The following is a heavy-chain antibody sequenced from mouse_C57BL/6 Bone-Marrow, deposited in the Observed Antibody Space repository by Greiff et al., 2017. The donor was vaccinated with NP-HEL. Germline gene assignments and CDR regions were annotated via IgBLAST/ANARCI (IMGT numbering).Heavy chain of an antibody. CDR3: ARPSSYYYGSSYPWFAY. J-gene: IGHJ3*01. D-gene: IGHD1-1*01. CDR1: GFTFSDYY. V-gene: IGHV5-12*01. CDR2: ISNGGGST. Sequence: EVKVVESGGGLVQPGGSLKLSCAASGFTFSDYYMYWVRQTPEKRLEWVAYISNGGGSTYYPDTVKGRFTISRDNAKNTLYLQMSRLKSEDTAMYYCARPSSYYYGSSYPWFAYWGQGTLVTVSA.